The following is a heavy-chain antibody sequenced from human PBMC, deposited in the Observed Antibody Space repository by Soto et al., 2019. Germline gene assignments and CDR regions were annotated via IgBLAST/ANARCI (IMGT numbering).Heavy chain of an antibody. D-gene: IGHD6-19*01. CDR3: AKDRWASSSRGLDC. J-gene: IGHJ4*02. Sequence: GESLKISCAASGFTFSSYAMNWVRQAPGQGLEWVSGLSSSGGSTYYADSVKGRFTISRDNSKSTLYLLMDSLRAEDTALYYCAKDRWASSSRGLDCWGQGTLVTVSS. CDR1: GFTFSSYA. V-gene: IGHV3-23*01. CDR2: LSSSGGST.